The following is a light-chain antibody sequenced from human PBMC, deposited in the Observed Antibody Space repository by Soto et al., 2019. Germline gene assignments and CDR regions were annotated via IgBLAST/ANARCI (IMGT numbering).Light chain of an antibody. CDR3: QNFDSAPQK. Sequence: DIQMTHSPSTLSASVLYIVTITFRASQSISSWLAWYQQKPGKAPKLLIYDASSLESGVPSRFSGSGSGTEFTLTISSLQPEDVATYYCQNFDSAPQKFGQGTKVDIK. J-gene: IGKJ1*01. CDR1: QSISSW. V-gene: IGKV1-5*01. CDR2: DAS.